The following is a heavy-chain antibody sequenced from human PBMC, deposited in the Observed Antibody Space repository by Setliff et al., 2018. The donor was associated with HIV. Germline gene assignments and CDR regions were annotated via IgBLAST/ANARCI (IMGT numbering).Heavy chain of an antibody. V-gene: IGHV4-34*01. CDR2: INHSGST. D-gene: IGHD3-3*01. Sequence: SETLSLTCAFYGGSLTDYYWSWIRQPPGKGLEWIGEINHSGSTNYNSSLKSRVTISVDMSKNQFSLKLRSVTAADTALYYCARDRRSIFGVDPKNWFDPWGQGTLVTVSS. CDR1: GGSLTDYY. CDR3: ARDRRSIFGVDPKNWFDP. J-gene: IGHJ5*02.